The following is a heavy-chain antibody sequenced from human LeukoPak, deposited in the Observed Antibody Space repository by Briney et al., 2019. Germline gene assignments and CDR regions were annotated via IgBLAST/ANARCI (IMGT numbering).Heavy chain of an antibody. Sequence: GGSLRLSCAASGFTFSSYAMHWVRQAPGKGLEWVAVISYDGSNKYYTDSVKGRFTISRDNSKNTLYLQMNSLRAEDTAVYYCARALDEGARFDYWGQGTLVTVSS. CDR2: ISYDGSNK. CDR1: GFTFSSYA. J-gene: IGHJ4*02. V-gene: IGHV3-30-3*01. CDR3: ARALDEGARFDY.